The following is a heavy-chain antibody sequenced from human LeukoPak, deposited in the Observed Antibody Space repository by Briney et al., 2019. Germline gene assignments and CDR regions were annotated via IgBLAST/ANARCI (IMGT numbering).Heavy chain of an antibody. D-gene: IGHD2-8*01. CDR2: MNPNSGNT. V-gene: IGHV1-8*01. J-gene: IGHJ4*02. Sequence: GASVKVSCKASGYTFTSYDINWVRQATGQGLEWMGWMNPNSGNTGYAQKFQGRVTMTRNTSISTAYMELSSLRCEDTAVYYCARRGSSNGDLDYWGQGTLVTVSS. CDR1: GYTFTSYD. CDR3: ARRGSSNGDLDY.